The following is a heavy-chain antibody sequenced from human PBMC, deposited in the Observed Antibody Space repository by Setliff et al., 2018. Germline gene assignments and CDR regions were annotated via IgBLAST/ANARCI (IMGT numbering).Heavy chain of an antibody. J-gene: IGHJ4*02. CDR3: ARDRKEIVVKPPAANLDY. V-gene: IGHV1-18*01. D-gene: IGHD2-2*01. Sequence: ASVKVSCKASGYAFGSSGISWVRQAPGQGLEWMGWISAYNGYIVYAQKFQGRVTMTTDTSTTTAYMEVRSLRSDDTAVYYCARDRKEIVVKPPAANLDYWGQGTQVTVSS. CDR1: GYAFGSSG. CDR2: ISAYNGYI.